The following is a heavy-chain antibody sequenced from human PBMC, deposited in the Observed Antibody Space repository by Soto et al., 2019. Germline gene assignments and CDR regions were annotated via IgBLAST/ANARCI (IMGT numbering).Heavy chain of an antibody. J-gene: IGHJ4*02. CDR2: INGRGNYI. Sequence: PGGSLRLSCASSGFTFSTYTMNWVRQAPGKGLEWVSPINGRGNYIYYADSVKGRFTISRDNAKNSLYLQMDRLRAEDTALYYCVREDGIVGANSAFDYWGLGALVTVSS. CDR3: VREDGIVGANSAFDY. V-gene: IGHV3-21*01. D-gene: IGHD1-26*01. CDR1: GFTFSTYT.